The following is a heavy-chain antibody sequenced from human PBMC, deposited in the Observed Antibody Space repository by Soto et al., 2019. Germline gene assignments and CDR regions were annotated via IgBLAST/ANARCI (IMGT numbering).Heavy chain of an antibody. D-gene: IGHD2-2*01. Sequence: PSETMSLTCSVYGGSFSGYYWSWIRQPPGKGLEWIGEINHSGSTNYNPSLKSRVTISVDTSKNQFSLKLSSVTAADTAVYYCARGDAMADYWGQGTLVTVSS. CDR2: INHSGST. CDR3: ARGDAMADY. V-gene: IGHV4-34*01. CDR1: GGSFSGYY. J-gene: IGHJ4*02.